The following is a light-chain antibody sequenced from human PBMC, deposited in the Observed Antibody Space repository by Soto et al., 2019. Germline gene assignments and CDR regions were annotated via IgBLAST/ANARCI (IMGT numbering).Light chain of an antibody. Sequence: DFVLTQSPDSLDVSLGETATISCKTSRSALFSASNKNYIAWYQRRPGQPLKLLFYWASTRASGVSDRFSGSGSGTEFTLTISSLQPDDFATYYCQQFNIYSWTFGQGTKVEIK. CDR2: WAS. V-gene: IGKV4-1*01. CDR1: RSALFSASNKNY. J-gene: IGKJ1*01. CDR3: QQFNIYSWT.